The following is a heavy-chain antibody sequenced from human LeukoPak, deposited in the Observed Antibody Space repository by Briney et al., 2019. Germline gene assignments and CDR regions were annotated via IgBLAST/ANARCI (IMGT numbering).Heavy chain of an antibody. J-gene: IGHJ5*02. CDR2: INHSGST. V-gene: IGHV4-34*01. D-gene: IGHD3-22*01. CDR3: ARQYESSGYYYDWFDP. CDR1: GGSFSGYY. Sequence: NPSETLSLTCAVYGGSFSGYYWSWIRQPPGKGLEWIGEINHSGSTNYNPSLKSRVTISLDTSKNQFSLKLNFVTAADTAVYYCARQYESSGYYYDWFDPWGQGTLVTVSS.